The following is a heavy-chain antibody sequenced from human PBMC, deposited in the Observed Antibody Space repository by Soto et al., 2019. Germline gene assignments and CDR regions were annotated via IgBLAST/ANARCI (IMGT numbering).Heavy chain of an antibody. D-gene: IGHD2-21*02. V-gene: IGHV4-61*01. Sequence: QVQLQESGPGLVKPSETLSLTCTVSGVSVSSGSFYWAWIRQPPGKGLEWIGFGSYSGTTNYKPSHKSRAPISVDSSGSKTSLRVSFLPLGDTAVYYCAGGARVTNYNYGAQGPLVPVS. CDR3: AGGARVTNYNY. CDR1: GVSVSSGSFY. CDR2: GSYSGTT. J-gene: IGHJ4*02.